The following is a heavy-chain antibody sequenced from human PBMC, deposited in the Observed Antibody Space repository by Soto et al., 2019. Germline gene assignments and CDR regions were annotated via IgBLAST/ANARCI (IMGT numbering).Heavy chain of an antibody. CDR3: AAAAAGNECWFEP. CDR1: GGSISSGGYS. D-gene: IGHD6-13*01. CDR2: IYHSGST. Sequence: QLQLQESGSGLVKPSQTLSLTCAVSGGSISSGGYSWSWIRQPPGKGLEWIGYIYHSGSTYYNPSLKSRVTISVYMSKNQFSLELSSVTAADTAVYYCAAAAAGNECWFEPWGQGTLVTVSS. J-gene: IGHJ5*02. V-gene: IGHV4-30-2*01.